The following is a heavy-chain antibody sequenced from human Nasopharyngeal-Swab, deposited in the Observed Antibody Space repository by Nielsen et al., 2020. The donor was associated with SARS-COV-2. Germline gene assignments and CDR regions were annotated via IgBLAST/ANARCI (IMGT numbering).Heavy chain of an antibody. V-gene: IGHV3-23*01. Sequence: WMRQPQGKGLEWVSAISGSGGSTYYADSVKGRFTISRDNSKNTLYLQMNSLRAEDTAVYYCAKDRVGGYYDFWSGQYEYYFDYWGQGTLVTVSS. CDR3: AKDRVGGYYDFWSGQYEYYFDY. CDR2: ISGSGGST. J-gene: IGHJ4*02. D-gene: IGHD3-3*01.